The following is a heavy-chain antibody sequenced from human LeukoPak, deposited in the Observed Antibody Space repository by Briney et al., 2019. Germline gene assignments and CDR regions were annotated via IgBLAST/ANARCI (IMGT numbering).Heavy chain of an antibody. Sequence: GGSLRLSCAASGFTFNSYAMSWVRQPPGKGLEWVTAISGSTGSTYNADSVKGRFTISRDNSENTLYLQMNSLRAEDTAVYYCAKMGLSSYYYDSSGYYAEFDFRGQGTLVTVSS. CDR2: ISGSTGST. V-gene: IGHV3-23*01. CDR1: GFTFNSYA. D-gene: IGHD3-22*01. J-gene: IGHJ4*02. CDR3: AKMGLSSYYYDSSGYYAEFDF.